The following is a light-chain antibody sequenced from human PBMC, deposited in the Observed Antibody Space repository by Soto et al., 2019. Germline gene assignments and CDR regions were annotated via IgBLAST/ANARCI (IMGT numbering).Light chain of an antibody. V-gene: IGKV3-15*01. CDR1: ESVSRN. J-gene: IGKJ5*01. CDR2: DAS. CDR3: QQYNSWPPIT. Sequence: ELVVPQSPATLSVSPGERATLSCRASESVSRNLAWYQQKPGQAPRLLIYDASTRATGIPDRFSGGGSGTEFTLTISSLQSEDFVVYYCQQYNSWPPITFGQGTRLEI.